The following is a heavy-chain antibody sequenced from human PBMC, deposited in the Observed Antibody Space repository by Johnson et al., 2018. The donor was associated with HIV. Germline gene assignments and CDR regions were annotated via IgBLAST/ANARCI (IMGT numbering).Heavy chain of an antibody. D-gene: IGHD4-23*01. CDR1: GFTFSSYA. CDR3: ARGEDYGGNFGALDI. J-gene: IGHJ3*02. V-gene: IGHV3-30-3*01. Sequence: QVQLVESGGGVVQPGRSLRLSCAASGFTFSSYAVQWVRQAPDKGLEWVAVISYDGSKKYYADSVRGRFTISRDNSKNTLYLQMNSLRDEDTAVDYCARGEDYGGNFGALDIWGQGTMVTVSS. CDR2: ISYDGSKK.